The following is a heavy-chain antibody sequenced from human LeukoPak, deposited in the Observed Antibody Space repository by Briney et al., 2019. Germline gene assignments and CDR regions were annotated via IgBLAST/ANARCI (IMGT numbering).Heavy chain of an antibody. Sequence: ASVKVSCKASGYTFTSYDINWVRQATGQGLEWMGWMNPNSGNTGYAQKFQGRVTITRNTSISTAYMELSSLRSEDTAVYYCARAREPSYWYFDLWGRGTLVTVSS. D-gene: IGHD1-14*01. V-gene: IGHV1-8*03. CDR3: ARAREPSYWYFDL. J-gene: IGHJ2*01. CDR2: MNPNSGNT. CDR1: GYTFTSYD.